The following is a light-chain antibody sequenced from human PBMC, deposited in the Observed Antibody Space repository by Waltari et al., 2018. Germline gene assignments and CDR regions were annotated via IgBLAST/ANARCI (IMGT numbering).Light chain of an antibody. CDR2: STS. V-gene: IGLV7-43*01. CDR1: TVAVTTGNH. Sequence: QTVDTQQHLLTVSPGGTATLTCASRTVAVTTGNHPNWVQQKPGQAPRALIYSTSNKHAWTPARFSGSLRGDRAALTRSGVQPEDEAEYYCLLYSGAALVFGGGTKLTVL. CDR3: LLYSGAALV. J-gene: IGLJ2*01.